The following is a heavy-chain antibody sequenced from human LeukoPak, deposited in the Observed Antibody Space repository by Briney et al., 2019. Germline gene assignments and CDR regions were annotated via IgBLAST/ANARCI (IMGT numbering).Heavy chain of an antibody. V-gene: IGHV1-2*02. Sequence: ASVKVSCKASGYTFTGYYMHWLRQAPGQGLEWMGWINPNSGGTNYAQKFQGRVTMTRDTSISTAYMELSRLRSDDTAVYYCARERVMTTSSDGFDIWGQGTMVTVSS. CDR1: GYTFTGYY. CDR3: ARERVMTTSSDGFDI. CDR2: INPNSGGT. J-gene: IGHJ3*02. D-gene: IGHD3-16*01.